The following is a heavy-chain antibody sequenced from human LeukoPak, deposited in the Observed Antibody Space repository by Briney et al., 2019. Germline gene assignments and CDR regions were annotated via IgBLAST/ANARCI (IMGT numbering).Heavy chain of an antibody. V-gene: IGHV4-39*07. CDR1: GGSISSGGYY. CDR2: INHSGST. Sequence: SETLSLTCTVSGGSISSGGYYWSWNRQPPGKGLEWIGEINHSGSTNYNPSLKSRVTISVDTSKNQFSLKLSSVTAADTAVYYCARAQIYGGRDAFYVWGQGTMVTVSS. CDR3: ARAQIYGGRDAFYV. D-gene: IGHD4-23*01. J-gene: IGHJ3*01.